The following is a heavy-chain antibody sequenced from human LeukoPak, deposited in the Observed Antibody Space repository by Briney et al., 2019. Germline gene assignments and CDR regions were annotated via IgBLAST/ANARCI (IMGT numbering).Heavy chain of an antibody. CDR3: ARDFRKGYGLYYYMDV. D-gene: IGHD1-1*01. V-gene: IGHV4-4*07. Sequence: PSETLSLTCTVSGGSISSYYWSWIRQPAGEGLEWIGRIYTSGSTNYNPSLKSRVTMSVDTSKNQFSLKLSSVTAADTAVYYCARDFRKGYGLYYYMDVWGKGTTVTVSS. CDR1: GGSISSYY. CDR2: IYTSGST. J-gene: IGHJ6*03.